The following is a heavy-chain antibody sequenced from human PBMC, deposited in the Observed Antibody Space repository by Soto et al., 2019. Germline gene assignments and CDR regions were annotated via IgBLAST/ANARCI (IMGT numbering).Heavy chain of an antibody. CDR3: ARGRYPGRYGVVVTAIRVDYFDY. CDR2: INHSGST. CDR1: GGSFSGYY. V-gene: IGHV4-34*01. Sequence: PSETLSLTCAVYGGSFSGYYWSWIRQPPGKGLEWIGEINHSGSTNYNPSLKSRVTISVDTSKNQFSLKLSSVTAADTAVYYCARGRYPGRYGVVVTAIRVDYFDYWGQGTLVTVSS. D-gene: IGHD2-21*02. J-gene: IGHJ4*02.